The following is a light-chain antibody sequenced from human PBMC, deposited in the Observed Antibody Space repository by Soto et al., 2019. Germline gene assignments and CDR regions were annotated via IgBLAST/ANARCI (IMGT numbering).Light chain of an antibody. V-gene: IGLV8-61*01. CDR1: SGSVSTSYY. CDR2: STN. J-gene: IGLJ3*02. CDR3: VLYMGSGIWV. Sequence: QTVVTQEPSFSVSPGMTVTLTCGLNSGSVSTSYYPSWYQQTPGQAPRTLIYSTNTRSSGVPDRLSGSILGNKAALTITGAKADDESDYYCVLYMGSGIWVFGGGTKVTVL.